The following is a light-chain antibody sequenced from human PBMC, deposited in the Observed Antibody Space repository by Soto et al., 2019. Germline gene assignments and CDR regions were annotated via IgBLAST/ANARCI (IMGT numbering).Light chain of an antibody. CDR3: QQYNNSPYT. Sequence: EIVMTQSPATLSVSPGERATLSSRASQSVSSILAWYQQKPGQAPRLLIYGASTRATGIPARFSGSGSGTEFTLTISSLHSEDFAVYYCQQYNNSPYTFGQGTKLEI. CDR1: QSVSSI. V-gene: IGKV3-15*01. CDR2: GAS. J-gene: IGKJ2*01.